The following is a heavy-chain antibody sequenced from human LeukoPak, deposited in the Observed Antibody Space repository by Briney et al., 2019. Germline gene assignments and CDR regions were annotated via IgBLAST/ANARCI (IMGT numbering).Heavy chain of an antibody. Sequence: GGSLRLSCPASGFTFSEYYMSWICQAPGKGLEWVSYISSSSGNIYYADSVKGRFTISRDNAKTSLYLQMNSLRAEDTALYYCARDRGGIGYYMDVWGKGTTVTVSS. V-gene: IGHV3-11*04. CDR2: ISSSSGNI. D-gene: IGHD3-16*02. J-gene: IGHJ6*03. CDR3: ARDRGGIGYYMDV. CDR1: GFTFSEYY.